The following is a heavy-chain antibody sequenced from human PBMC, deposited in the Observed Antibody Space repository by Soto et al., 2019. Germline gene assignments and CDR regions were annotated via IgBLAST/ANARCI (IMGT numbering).Heavy chain of an antibody. J-gene: IGHJ5*02. CDR1: GGSVSSGTYY. V-gene: IGHV4-61*01. Sequence: SETLSLTCTVSGGSVSSGTYYWSWIRQPPGKGLEWIGYIYYTGSTNYNPSLKSQFTISLDTPKNQFSLKLSSVTAADTAVYYCARDPGYCSGVRCYPNYFDPWGQGTLVTVSS. CDR3: ARDPGYCSGVRCYPNYFDP. CDR2: IYYTGST. D-gene: IGHD2-15*01.